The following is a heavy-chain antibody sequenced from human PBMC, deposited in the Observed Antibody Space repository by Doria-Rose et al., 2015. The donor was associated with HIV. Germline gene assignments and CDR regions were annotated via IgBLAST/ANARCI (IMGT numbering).Heavy chain of an antibody. Sequence: SGFKFDDYAMHWVRQSPAKGLEWVSGISWNSETIGYADSVKGRFTISRDNAKNSLYLQMNSLRTEDTASYYCVKDRAFGLVMGWFDPWGQGAVVTVSS. CDR2: ISWNSETI. D-gene: IGHD3-3*01. V-gene: IGHV3-9*01. CDR1: GFKFDDYA. CDR3: VKDRAFGLVMGWFDP. J-gene: IGHJ5*02.